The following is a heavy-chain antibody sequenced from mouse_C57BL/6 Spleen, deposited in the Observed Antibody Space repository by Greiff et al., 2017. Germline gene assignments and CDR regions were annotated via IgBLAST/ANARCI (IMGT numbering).Heavy chain of an antibody. CDR1: GYTFTDYE. J-gene: IGHJ3*01. CDR3: TSRNYVRPAWFAY. CDR2: IDPETGGT. V-gene: IGHV1-15*01. D-gene: IGHD2-1*01. Sequence: VKLQQSGAELVRPGASVTLSCKASGYTFTDYEMHWVKQTPVHGLEWIGAIDPETGGTAYTQKFKGTAILTADKSSSTAYMEPRSLASEDSAVYYWTSRNYVRPAWFAYWGQGTLVTVSA.